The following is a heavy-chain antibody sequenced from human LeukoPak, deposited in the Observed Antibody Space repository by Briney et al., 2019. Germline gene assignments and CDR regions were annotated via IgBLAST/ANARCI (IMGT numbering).Heavy chain of an antibody. J-gene: IGHJ4*02. Sequence: SETLSLTCTVSGGSISSYYWSWIRRPPGKGLEWNGYIYHSGSTDYNPSLKSRVTISVDTSKSQFSLKLTSVTAADTAVYYCATLTTVVTAYYFDHWDQGTLVTVSS. CDR1: GGSISSYY. CDR2: IYHSGST. D-gene: IGHD4-23*01. V-gene: IGHV4-4*09. CDR3: ATLTTVVTAYYFDH.